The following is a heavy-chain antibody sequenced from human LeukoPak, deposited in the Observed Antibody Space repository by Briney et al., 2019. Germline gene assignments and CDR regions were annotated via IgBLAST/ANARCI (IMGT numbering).Heavy chain of an antibody. J-gene: IGHJ3*02. V-gene: IGHV3-53*01. CDR2: LYSGGST. Sequence: GGSLRLSCAASGFSVSSKYMIWVRQAPGMGLEWVSVLYSGGSTYYADSVKGRFTISRDNSKNTLYLQMNSLRAEDTAVYYCATSWILMVTGAFDIWGQGTMVTVSS. D-gene: IGHD5-18*01. CDR1: GFSVSSKY. CDR3: ATSWILMVTGAFDI.